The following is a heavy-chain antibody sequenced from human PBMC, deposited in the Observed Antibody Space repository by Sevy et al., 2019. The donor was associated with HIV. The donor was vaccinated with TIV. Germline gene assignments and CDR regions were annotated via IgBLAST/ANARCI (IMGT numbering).Heavy chain of an antibody. CDR1: GFTFSNYW. J-gene: IGHJ6*02. Sequence: GESLKISCAASGFTFSNYWMNWVRQAPGKGLEWVANMREDGSEIHYVDSLKGRFTISRDNSKNSLYLQMNSLRAEDTAMYYCARGYFGMDVWGQGTTVTVSS. CDR2: MREDGSEI. V-gene: IGHV3-7*01. CDR3: ARGYFGMDV.